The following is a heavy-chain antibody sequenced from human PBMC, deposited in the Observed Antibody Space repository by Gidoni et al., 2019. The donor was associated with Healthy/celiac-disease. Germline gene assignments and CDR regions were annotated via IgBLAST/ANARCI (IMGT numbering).Heavy chain of an antibody. CDR3: ATDGYCSGGSCYSPAY. Sequence: QVQLVPSGAEVKKPGASVKVSCKVSGYTLTELSMHWVRQAPGKGLEWMGGFDPEDGETIYAQKFQGRVTMTEDTSTDTAYMELSSLRSEDTAVYYCATDGYCSGGSCYSPAYWGQGTLVTVSS. CDR2: FDPEDGET. J-gene: IGHJ4*02. D-gene: IGHD2-15*01. CDR1: GYTLTELS. V-gene: IGHV1-24*01.